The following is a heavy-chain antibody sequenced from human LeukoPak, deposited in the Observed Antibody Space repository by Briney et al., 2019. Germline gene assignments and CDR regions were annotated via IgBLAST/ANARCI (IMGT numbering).Heavy chain of an antibody. D-gene: IGHD1-26*01. CDR3: AKESDGGSFDIDY. V-gene: IGHV3-48*04. CDR1: GFTFSSYT. CDR2: ISSSRTT. Sequence: GGSLRLSCAASGFTFSSYTMNRVRQAPGKGLEWVSYISSSRTTYYADSVKGRFTISRDNSKNSLYLQMNSLRIEDTALYYCAKESDGGSFDIDYWGQGTLVTVSS. J-gene: IGHJ4*02.